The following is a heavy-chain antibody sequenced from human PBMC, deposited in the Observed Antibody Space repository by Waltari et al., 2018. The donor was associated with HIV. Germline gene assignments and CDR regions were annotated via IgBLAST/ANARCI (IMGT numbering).Heavy chain of an antibody. CDR1: VYTFTDHP. D-gene: IGHD2-8*01. J-gene: IGHJ4*02. Sequence: VQLVQSGSALRKPGAAVTVSCHASVYTFTDHPINCLRSAPGHRLQGFGWVGWINTNTGSPTYAQAFTGRFGFSLATSDSTAYLQINNRQTDDTAIYYCARESFFSDDYTEGNSVYQDFDFWGQGTLVTVSS. CDR3: ARESFFSDDYTEGNSVYQDFDF. CDR2: INTNTGSP. V-gene: IGHV7-4-1*02.